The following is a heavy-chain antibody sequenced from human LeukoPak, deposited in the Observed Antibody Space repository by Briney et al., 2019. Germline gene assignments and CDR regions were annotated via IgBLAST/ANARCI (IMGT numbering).Heavy chain of an antibody. Sequence: GASVKVSCKASGDTFTNYEINWVRQATGQGLEWMGGIIPIFGTANYAQKCQGGVTITADKSTSTAYMELSSLRSEDTAVYYCARSGNITVTTNNWFDPWGQGTLVTVSS. CDR2: IIPIFGTA. V-gene: IGHV1-69*06. CDR1: GDTFTNYE. J-gene: IGHJ5*02. D-gene: IGHD4-17*01. CDR3: ARSGNITVTTNNWFDP.